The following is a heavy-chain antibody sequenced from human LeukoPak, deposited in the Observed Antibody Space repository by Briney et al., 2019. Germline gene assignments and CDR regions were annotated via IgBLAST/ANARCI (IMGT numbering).Heavy chain of an antibody. D-gene: IGHD2-2*01. CDR2: VDPEDGET. CDR1: GYTLTELS. V-gene: IGHV1-24*01. J-gene: IGHJ5*02. CDR3: ATVGCSSTSCYATYWFDP. Sequence: ASVKVSCKVSGYTLTELSMRWVRQAPGKGLEWMGGVDPEDGETIYAQKFQGRVTMTEDTSTDTAYMELSSLRSEDTAVYYCATVGCSSTSCYATYWFDPWGQGTLVTVSS.